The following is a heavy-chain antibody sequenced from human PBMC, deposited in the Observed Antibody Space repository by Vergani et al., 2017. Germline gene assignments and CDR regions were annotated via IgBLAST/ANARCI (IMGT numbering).Heavy chain of an antibody. CDR1: GFSFGSYG. J-gene: IGHJ4*02. Sequence: QVQLVESGGNVVQSGTSLRLSCAASGFSFGSYGMHWVLQSPGKGLEWVAVISNDGGNKYYADSVKGRFTIYKDNSKNMLYLQMNSLRVEDTAVYYCARDRAAAGTFDYWGQGTLVTVSS. D-gene: IGHD6-13*01. V-gene: IGHV3-30*03. CDR2: ISNDGGNK. CDR3: ARDRAAAGTFDY.